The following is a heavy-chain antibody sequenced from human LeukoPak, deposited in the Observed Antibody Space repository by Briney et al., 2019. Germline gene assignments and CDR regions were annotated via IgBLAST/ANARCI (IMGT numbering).Heavy chain of an antibody. V-gene: IGHV5-51*01. Sequence: GASLKISCKGSGYSFTSYWIGWVRQMPGKGLEWMGMIYPGDSDTRYSPSFQGQVTISADKSISTAYLQWSSLKASDTAMYYCASSSGSYGYYYYYYMDVWGKGTTVTVSS. CDR2: IYPGDSDT. CDR1: GYSFTSYW. CDR3: ASSSGSYGYYYYYYMDV. D-gene: IGHD1-26*01. J-gene: IGHJ6*03.